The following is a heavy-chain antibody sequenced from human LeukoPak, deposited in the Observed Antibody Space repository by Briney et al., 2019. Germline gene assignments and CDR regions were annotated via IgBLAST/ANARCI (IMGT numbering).Heavy chain of an antibody. Sequence: PSETLSLTCTVSGGSISSGGYYWSWIRQHPGKGLEWIGYIYCSGSTYYNPSLKSRVTISVDTSKNQFSLKLSSVTAADTAVYYCARKSSRYSPFDYWGQGTLVTVSS. J-gene: IGHJ4*02. CDR3: ARKSSRYSPFDY. CDR2: IYCSGST. D-gene: IGHD5-12*01. V-gene: IGHV4-31*03. CDR1: GGSISSGGYY.